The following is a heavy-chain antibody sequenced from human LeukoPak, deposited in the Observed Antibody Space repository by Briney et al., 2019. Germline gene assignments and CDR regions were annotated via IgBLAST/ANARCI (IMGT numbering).Heavy chain of an antibody. J-gene: IGHJ4*02. D-gene: IGHD3-10*01. CDR2: IYHSGST. V-gene: IGHV4-38-2*02. CDR1: GYSISSGYY. CDR3: ARWSGGHFDY. Sequence: SETLSLTCTVSGYSISSGYYWGWIRQPPGKGLEWIGSIYHSGSTYYNPSLKSRVAISVDTSKNQFSLKLSSVTAADTAVYYCARWSGGHFDYWGQGTLVTVSS.